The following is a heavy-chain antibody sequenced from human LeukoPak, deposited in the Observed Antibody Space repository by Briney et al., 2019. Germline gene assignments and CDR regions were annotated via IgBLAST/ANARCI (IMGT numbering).Heavy chain of an antibody. V-gene: IGHV3-66*01. D-gene: IGHD6-13*01. CDR1: GFSVSNNY. CDR3: ARDTSSWLRADY. J-gene: IGHJ4*02. Sequence: GGSLRLSCAASGFSVSNNYMSWVRQAPGKGLEWVSIIYSDGRTYYADSVKGRFTISRDNSKNTLDLQMNSLRVEDTAVYYCARDTSSWLRADYWGQGTLVTVSS. CDR2: IYSDGRT.